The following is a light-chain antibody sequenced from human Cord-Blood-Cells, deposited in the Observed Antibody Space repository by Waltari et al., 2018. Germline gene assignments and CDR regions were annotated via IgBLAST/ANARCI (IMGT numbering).Light chain of an antibody. V-gene: IGKV3-11*01. CDR1: QSVSSY. J-gene: IGKJ5*01. CDR3: QQRSNWPIT. Sequence: EIVLTQSPATLSLSPGESATLSCRASQSVSSYLAWYQQKPGQAPRLLIYDASNRATGSTARFSGSGSGTDFTLTISRLEPEDCAVYYCQQRSNWPITFGQGTRLEIK. CDR2: DAS.